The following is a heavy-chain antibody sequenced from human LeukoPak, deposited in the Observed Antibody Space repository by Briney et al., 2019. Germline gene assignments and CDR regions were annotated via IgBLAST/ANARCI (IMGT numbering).Heavy chain of an antibody. CDR3: ARDGSPPYYDILTGYYPYYYYYGMDV. CDR2: ISSSSSYI. Sequence: PGGSLTLSCTASGFTFSSYSMNWVRQAPGKGLEWVSSISSSSSYIYYADSVKGRFTISRDNAKNSLYLQMNSLRAEDTAVYYCARDGSPPYYDILTGYYPYYYYYGMDVWGQGTTVTVSS. CDR1: GFTFSSYS. D-gene: IGHD3-9*01. V-gene: IGHV3-21*01. J-gene: IGHJ6*02.